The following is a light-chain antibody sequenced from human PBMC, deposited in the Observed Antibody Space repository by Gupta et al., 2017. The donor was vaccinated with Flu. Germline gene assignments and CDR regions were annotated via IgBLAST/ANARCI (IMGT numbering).Light chain of an antibody. CDR2: KNY. CDR1: GFGRGY. J-gene: IGLJ1*01. V-gene: IGLV3-21*02. Sequence: SNVLTQPPSLSVAPGQTARITCGTNGFGRGYVQWYQQRAGQAPVLIIFKNYARPAGIPERVSGSMSGNTTSLTIDRVEAGDEADYFCHLWDNRDGHRDVFGPGTKVTV. CDR3: HLWDNRDGHRDV.